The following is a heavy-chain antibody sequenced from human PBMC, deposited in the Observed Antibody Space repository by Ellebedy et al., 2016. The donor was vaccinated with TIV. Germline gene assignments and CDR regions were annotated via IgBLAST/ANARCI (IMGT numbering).Heavy chain of an antibody. Sequence: ASVKVSCXASGYTFTGYYMHWVRQAPGQGLEWMGWINPNSGGTNYAQKFQGRVTMTRDTSISTAYMELSRLRSDDTAVYYCARDGTGYYDFWSGSDAFDIWGQGTMVTVSS. J-gene: IGHJ3*02. D-gene: IGHD3-3*01. CDR1: GYTFTGYY. V-gene: IGHV1-2*02. CDR3: ARDGTGYYDFWSGSDAFDI. CDR2: INPNSGGT.